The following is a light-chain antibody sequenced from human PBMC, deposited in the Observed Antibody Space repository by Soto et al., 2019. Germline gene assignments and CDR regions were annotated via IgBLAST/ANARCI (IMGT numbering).Light chain of an antibody. CDR1: QNIFHY. CDR2: AAS. J-gene: IGKJ1*01. Sequence: DIQMTQSPSSLSASVGDRVTITCRASQNIFHYLNWYQKKPGKAPNLLIYAASSLQGGVPLRFSGSGSGTEFTLTISSLQPEDFATYYCQQPHTTPWTFGLGNKVEIK. V-gene: IGKV1-39*01. CDR3: QQPHTTPWT.